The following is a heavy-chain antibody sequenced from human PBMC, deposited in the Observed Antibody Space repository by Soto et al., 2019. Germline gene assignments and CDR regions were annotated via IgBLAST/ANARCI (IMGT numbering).Heavy chain of an antibody. Sequence: QVQLQESGPGLVKPSETLSLTCTVSGGSISSYYWSWIRQPPGKGLEWIGFIYYSGSTNYNPSLKSRVTISVDTSKNQFSLKLSSVTAADTAMYYCVRSRYSGYDSVDYWGQGTLVTVSS. CDR3: VRSRYSGYDSVDY. J-gene: IGHJ4*02. CDR2: IYYSGST. CDR1: GGSISSYY. V-gene: IGHV4-59*01. D-gene: IGHD5-12*01.